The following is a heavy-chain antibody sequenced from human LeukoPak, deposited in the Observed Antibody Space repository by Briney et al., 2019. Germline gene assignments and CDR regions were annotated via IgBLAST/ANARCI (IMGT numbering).Heavy chain of an antibody. J-gene: IGHJ4*02. V-gene: IGHV3-74*01. D-gene: IGHD1-26*01. CDR3: TRDHVPSTYSGSHNYLDY. CDR2: INSDGSFA. Sequence: GGSLRLSCAASGFAFSSYWMYWVRQAPGKGLVWVSRINSDGSFASYADSVKGRFTISRDNAKNTLYLQMNSLRAEDTAVYYCTRDHVPSTYSGSHNYLDYWGQGTLVTVSS. CDR1: GFAFSSYW.